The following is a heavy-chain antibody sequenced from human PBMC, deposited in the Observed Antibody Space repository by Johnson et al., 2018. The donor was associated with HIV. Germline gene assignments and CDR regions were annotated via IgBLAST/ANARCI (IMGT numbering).Heavy chain of an antibody. V-gene: IGHV3-66*01. CDR2: IYSGGRP. D-gene: IGHD6-13*01. CDR1: GFTVSSNY. J-gene: IGHJ3*02. Sequence: EVQLVESGGGLVQPGGSLRLSCAASGFTVSSNYMSWVRQAPGKGLEWVSVIYSGGRPYYADPVKGRFTISRDNSKNTLYLQMNSLRAEDTAVYYCARDSSSWPGTDAFDIWGQGTMVTVSS. CDR3: ARDSSSWPGTDAFDI.